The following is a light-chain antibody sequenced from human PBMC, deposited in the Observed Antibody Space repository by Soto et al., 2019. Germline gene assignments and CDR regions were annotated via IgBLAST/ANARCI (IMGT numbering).Light chain of an antibody. V-gene: IGKV4-1*01. CDR1: QSVLYSSNNKNY. J-gene: IGKJ4*01. CDR2: WAS. Sequence: DIVMTQSPDSLVVSLGERATINCKSSQSVLYSSNNKNYLAWYQQKPGQPPKLLIYWASIRESGVPDRFSGSGSGTDFTLTISSLQAEDVAVYYCQQYYSIPLTFGGGTKVEIK. CDR3: QQYYSIPLT.